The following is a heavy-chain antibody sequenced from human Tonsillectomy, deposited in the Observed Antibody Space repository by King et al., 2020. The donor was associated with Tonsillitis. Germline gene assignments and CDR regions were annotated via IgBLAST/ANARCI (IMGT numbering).Heavy chain of an antibody. Sequence: VQLQESGSGLVKPSQTLSLTCTVSGDSISGSGYFWSWIRQHPGQGLEWIGYIFYSGTTYYNPSLKSRVSISVETSKNQFSLSLCSVTAAGTAVYYCAGVSETLVTGGCFDVWGQRTMGTGSS. V-gene: IGHV4-31*03. CDR1: GDSISGSGYF. CDR3: AGVSETLVTGGCFDV. J-gene: IGHJ3*01. D-gene: IGHD3-10*01. CDR2: IFYSGTT.